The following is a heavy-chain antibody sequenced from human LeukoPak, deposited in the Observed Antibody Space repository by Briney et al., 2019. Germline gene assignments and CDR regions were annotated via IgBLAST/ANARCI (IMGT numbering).Heavy chain of an antibody. CDR3: AKDSPYGSGSYRNWFDP. V-gene: IGHV3-23*01. CDR1: GFTFSSYA. CDR2: ISGSGGST. D-gene: IGHD3-10*01. J-gene: IGHJ5*02. Sequence: GGSLRLSCAASGFTFSSYAMSWVRQAPGKGLKWVSAISGSGGSTYYADSVKGRFTISRDNSKNTLYLQMSSLRAEDTAVYYCAKDSPYGSGSYRNWFDPWGQGTLVTVSS.